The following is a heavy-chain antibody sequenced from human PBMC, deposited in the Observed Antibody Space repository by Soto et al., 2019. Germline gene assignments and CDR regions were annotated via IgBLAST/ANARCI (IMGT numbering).Heavy chain of an antibody. Sequence: LRLSCAASGFTFSSYAMHWARQAPGKGLEWVAVISYDGSNKYYADSVKGRFTISRDNSKNTLYLQMNSVRAEDTAVYYCARDDYGDAFDIWGQGTMVTVSS. CDR3: ARDDYGDAFDI. CDR2: ISYDGSNK. D-gene: IGHD4-17*01. CDR1: GFTFSSYA. J-gene: IGHJ3*02. V-gene: IGHV3-30-3*01.